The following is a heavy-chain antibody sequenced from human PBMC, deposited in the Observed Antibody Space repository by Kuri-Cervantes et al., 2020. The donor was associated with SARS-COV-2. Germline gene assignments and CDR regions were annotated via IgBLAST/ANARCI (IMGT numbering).Heavy chain of an antibody. CDR1: GFTFSSYW. D-gene: IGHD3-3*01. V-gene: IGHV3-7*04. Sequence: GESLKISCAASGFTFSSYWTSWVRQAPGKGLEWVANIKQDGSEKYYVDSVKGRFTISRDNAKNSLYLQMNSLRAEDTAVYYCARANDFWSGYSAYYFDYWGQGTLVTVSS. CDR2: IKQDGSEK. CDR3: ARANDFWSGYSAYYFDY. J-gene: IGHJ4*02.